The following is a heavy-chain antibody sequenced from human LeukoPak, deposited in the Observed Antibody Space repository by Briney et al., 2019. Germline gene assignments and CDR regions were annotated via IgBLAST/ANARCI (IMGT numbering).Heavy chain of an antibody. Sequence: GGSLRLSCAASGFTFSSYSMNWVRQAPGKGLEWVSSISSSSGYIYYADSVKGRFTISRDNAKNSLYLQMNSLRAEDTAVYYCVRSTNAPNGLYFDYWGQGTLVTVSS. CDR1: GFTFSSYS. D-gene: IGHD1-14*01. CDR3: VRSTNAPNGLYFDY. J-gene: IGHJ4*02. CDR2: ISSSSGYI. V-gene: IGHV3-21*01.